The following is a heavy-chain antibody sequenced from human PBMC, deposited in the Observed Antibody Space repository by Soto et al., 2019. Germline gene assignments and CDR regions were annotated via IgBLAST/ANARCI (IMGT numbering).Heavy chain of an antibody. CDR3: ARAEGLD. D-gene: IGHD2-21*01. CDR2: VNPNSGNT. J-gene: IGHJ4*02. CDR1: GYTFTSYD. V-gene: IGHV1-8*01. Sequence: QVQLVQSGAEVKKPGASVKVSCKASGYTFTSYDINWVRQATGQGHEWMGWVNPNSGNTGYAQKFQGRVTMTRNTSITTAYMVLDNLRSEDTAVYYCARAEGLDWGQGTLVTVSS.